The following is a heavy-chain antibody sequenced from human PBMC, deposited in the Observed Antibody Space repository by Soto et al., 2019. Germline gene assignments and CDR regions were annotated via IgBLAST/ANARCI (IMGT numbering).Heavy chain of an antibody. CDR2: ISYDGSNK. CDR3: AKGLYYDSSGYYYYYYGMDV. Sequence: GGSLRLSCAASGFTFSSYGMHWVRQAPGKGLEWVAVISYDGSNKYYADSVKGRFTISRDNSKNTLYLQMNSLRAEDTAVYYCAKGLYYDSSGYYYYYYGMDVWGQGTTVTVSS. J-gene: IGHJ6*02. D-gene: IGHD3-22*01. V-gene: IGHV3-30*18. CDR1: GFTFSSYG.